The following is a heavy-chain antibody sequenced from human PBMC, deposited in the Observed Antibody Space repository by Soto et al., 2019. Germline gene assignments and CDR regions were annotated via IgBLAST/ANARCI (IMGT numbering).Heavy chain of an antibody. CDR1: GFTFSSYA. V-gene: IGHV3-30-3*01. Sequence: PGGSLRLSCAASGFTFSSYAMHWVRQAPGKGLEWVAVISYDGSNKYYADSVKGRFTISRDNSKNTLYLQMNSLRAEDTAVYYCARVDSSGYPAYYYGMDVWGQGTTVTVSS. J-gene: IGHJ6*02. D-gene: IGHD3-22*01. CDR3: ARVDSSGYPAYYYGMDV. CDR2: ISYDGSNK.